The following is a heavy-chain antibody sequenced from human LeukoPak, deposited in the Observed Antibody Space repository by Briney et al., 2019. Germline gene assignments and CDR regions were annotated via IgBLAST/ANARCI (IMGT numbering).Heavy chain of an antibody. V-gene: IGHV5-10-1*01. Sequence: GESLKISCKGSGYSFTSYWISWVRQMPGKGPEWMGRIDPSDSYTNYSPSFQGHVTISADKSISTAYLQWSSLKASDTAMYYCARLGDDCSSTSCPDYWGQGTLVTVSS. CDR2: IDPSDSYT. J-gene: IGHJ4*02. D-gene: IGHD2-2*01. CDR1: GYSFTSYW. CDR3: ARLGDDCSSTSCPDY.